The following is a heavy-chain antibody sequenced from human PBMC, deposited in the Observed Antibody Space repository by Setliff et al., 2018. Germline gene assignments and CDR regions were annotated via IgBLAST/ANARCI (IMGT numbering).Heavy chain of an antibody. V-gene: IGHV4-61*09. CDR2: IYTNGAT. J-gene: IGHJ6*02. CDR1: GHSIDSDSY. CDR3: AKEYVVISFVRNTHQHYGMDV. D-gene: IGHD2-21*01. Sequence: SETLSLTCAVSGHSIDSDSYWSWIRQSAGKGPEWIGHIYTNGATNYSPSLKSRVSISADTSKNVLYLRLTSVTAADTAVYYCAKEYVVISFVRNTHQHYGMDVWGQGTTVTVSS.